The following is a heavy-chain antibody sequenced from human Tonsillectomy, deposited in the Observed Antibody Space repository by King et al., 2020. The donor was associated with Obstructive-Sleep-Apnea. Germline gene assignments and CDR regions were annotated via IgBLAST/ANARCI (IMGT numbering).Heavy chain of an antibody. D-gene: IGHD6-13*01. Sequence: VQLVESGAEVKKPGASVKVSCKASGYTFTGYYMHWVRQAPGQGLEWMGWINPNSGGTNYAQKFQGRVTMTRDTSIGTAHMELSRLRSDDTAVYYCARDRIAAAGTRYYYYGMDVWGQGTTVTVSS. CDR3: ARDRIAAAGTRYYYYGMDV. V-gene: IGHV1-2*02. J-gene: IGHJ6*02. CDR2: INPNSGGT. CDR1: GYTFTGYY.